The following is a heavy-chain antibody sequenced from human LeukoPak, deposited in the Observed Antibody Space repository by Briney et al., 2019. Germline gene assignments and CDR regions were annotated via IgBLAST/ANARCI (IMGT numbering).Heavy chain of an antibody. CDR2: IYYSGST. V-gene: IGHV4-30-4*08. J-gene: IGHJ6*03. Sequence: SETLSLTCTVPGGSISSGDYYWSWIRQPPGKGLEWIGYIYYSGSTYYNPSLKSRVTISVDTSKNQFSLKLYSVTAADTAVYYCATSSHDFWSGYYDRRSYYYYYMDVWGKGTTVTVSS. D-gene: IGHD3-3*01. CDR1: GGSISSGDYY. CDR3: ATSSHDFWSGYYDRRSYYYYYMDV.